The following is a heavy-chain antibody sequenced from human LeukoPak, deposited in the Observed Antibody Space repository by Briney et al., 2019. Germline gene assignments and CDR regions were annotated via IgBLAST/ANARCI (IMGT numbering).Heavy chain of an antibody. CDR3: EKIDVGRFDP. CDR1: GASISSHY. Sequence: SETLSLTCTVTGASISSHYWCWIRQTPGTGLEWIGDIYDRGSTTYNPSLKSRVSISVDTSRNQFSLNLRSVTAADTAVYYCEKIDVGRFDPWGQGTLVTVSS. V-gene: IGHV4-59*11. D-gene: IGHD7-27*01. CDR2: IYDRGST. J-gene: IGHJ5*02.